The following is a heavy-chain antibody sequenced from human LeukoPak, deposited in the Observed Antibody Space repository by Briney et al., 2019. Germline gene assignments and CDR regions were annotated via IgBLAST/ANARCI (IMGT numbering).Heavy chain of an antibody. D-gene: IGHD2-2*02. CDR2: FDPEDGET. CDR1: GYTLTELY. Sequence: ASVKVSCKVSGYTLTELYMHWVRQAPGKGLEWMGGFDPEDGETIYAQKFQGRVTMTEDTSTDTAYMELSSLRSEDTAVYYCATLYCSSTSCYTGDYYCYGMDVWGQGTTVAVSS. CDR3: ATLYCSSTSCYTGDYYCYGMDV. V-gene: IGHV1-24*01. J-gene: IGHJ6*02.